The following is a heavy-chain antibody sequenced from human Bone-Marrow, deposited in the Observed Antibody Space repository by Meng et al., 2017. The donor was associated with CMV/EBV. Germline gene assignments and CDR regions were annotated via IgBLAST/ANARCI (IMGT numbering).Heavy chain of an antibody. D-gene: IGHD6-6*01. CDR2: IDSDGSTT. Sequence: GGSLRLSCEASGFTFSSSWMHWVRQVPGKGLVWVSRIDSDGSTTDYADSVKGRFTIFRDNARNTVYLQMNSLRAEDTAVYYCARVVGYSSSEAAGASPAETPFDYWGQGTRVTGSS. CDR3: ARVVGYSSSEAAGASPAETPFDY. CDR1: GFTFSSSW. V-gene: IGHV3-74*01. J-gene: IGHJ4*02.